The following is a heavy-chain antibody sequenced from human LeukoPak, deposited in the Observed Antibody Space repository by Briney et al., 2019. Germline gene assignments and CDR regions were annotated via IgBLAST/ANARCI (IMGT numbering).Heavy chain of an antibody. CDR1: GYTFTNFG. Sequence: GASVKVSCKASGYTFTNFGFSWVRQAPGQGLEWMGGIIPIFGTANYAQKFQGRVTITTDESTSTAYMELSSLRSEDTAVYYCAREAGGGYSYGSAFDIWGQGTMVTVSS. D-gene: IGHD5-18*01. J-gene: IGHJ3*02. CDR3: AREAGGGYSYGSAFDI. V-gene: IGHV1-69*05. CDR2: IIPIFGTA.